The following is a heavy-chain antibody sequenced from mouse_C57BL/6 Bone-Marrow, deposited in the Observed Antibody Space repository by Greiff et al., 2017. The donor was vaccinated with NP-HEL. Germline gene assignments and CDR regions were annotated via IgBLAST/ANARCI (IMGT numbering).Heavy chain of an antibody. CDR2: ISNGGGST. V-gene: IGHV5-12*01. CDR3: ARQYDSAMDY. CDR1: GFTFSDYY. Sequence: EVQVVESGGGLVQPGGSLKLSCAASGFTFSDYYMYWVRQTPEKRLEWVAYISNGGGSTYYPDTVKGRFTISRDNAKNTLYLQMSRLKSEDTAMYYCARQYDSAMDYWGQGTSVTVSS. J-gene: IGHJ4*01. D-gene: IGHD2-4*01.